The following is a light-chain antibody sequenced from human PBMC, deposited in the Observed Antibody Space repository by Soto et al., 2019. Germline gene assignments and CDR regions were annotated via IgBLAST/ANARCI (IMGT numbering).Light chain of an antibody. CDR3: CSYAGSGTWM. CDR2: EVT. J-gene: IGLJ3*02. CDR1: TVDVGSYNL. V-gene: IGLV2-23*02. Sequence: QSALTQPASVSGSPGQSITVSCIGTTVDVGSYNLVSWYQQHPGKAPKLMIYEVTKRPSGVSNRFSGSKSGNKASLTISGLQAEDESDYYCCSYAGSGTWMFGGGTKLTVL.